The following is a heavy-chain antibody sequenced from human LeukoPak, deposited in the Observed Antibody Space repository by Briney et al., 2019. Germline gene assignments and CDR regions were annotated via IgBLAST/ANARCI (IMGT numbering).Heavy chain of an antibody. CDR1: GGSISSSNW. D-gene: IGHD5-18*01. CDR2: IYHSGST. CDR3: ARRTVGYSYDFDY. J-gene: IGHJ4*02. Sequence: KPSGTLSLTCAVSGGSISSSNWWSWVRQPPGKGLEWIGEIYHSGSTNYNPSLKSRVTISVDKSKNQFSLKLSSVTAADTAVYYCARRTVGYSYDFDYWGQGTLVTVSS. V-gene: IGHV4-4*02.